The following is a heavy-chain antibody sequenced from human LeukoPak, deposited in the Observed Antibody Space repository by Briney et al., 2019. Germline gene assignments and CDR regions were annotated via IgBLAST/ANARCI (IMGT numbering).Heavy chain of an antibody. CDR3: ARRSGYFYYFDS. CDR2: ISGSGGST. CDR1: GFTFASYA. V-gene: IGHV3-23*01. Sequence: GGSLRLSCAASGFTFASYAMSWVRQAPGKGLEWVSVISGSGGSTYYADSVKGRFTISRGNSENTLYLQMNSLRAEDTAVYYCARRSGYFYYFDSWGQGTLVTVSS. D-gene: IGHD3-3*01. J-gene: IGHJ4*02.